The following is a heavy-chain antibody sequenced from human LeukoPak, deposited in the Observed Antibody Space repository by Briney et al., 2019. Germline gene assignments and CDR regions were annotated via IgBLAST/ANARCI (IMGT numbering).Heavy chain of an antibody. V-gene: IGHV4-61*01. J-gene: IGHJ4*02. D-gene: IGHD4-17*01. Sequence: PSETLSLTCTVSGGSVSSGSYYWSWIRQPPGKGLEWIGYIYYSGSTNYNPSLKSRVTISVDTSKNQFSLQLNSVTPEDTAVYYCARQETTVTTPFDYWGQGTLVTVSS. CDR2: IYYSGST. CDR3: ARQETTVTTPFDY. CDR1: GGSVSSGSYY.